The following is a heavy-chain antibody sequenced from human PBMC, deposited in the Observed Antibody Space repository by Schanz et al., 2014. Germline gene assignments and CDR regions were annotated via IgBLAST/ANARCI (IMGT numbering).Heavy chain of an antibody. CDR2: ISDSGDTA. D-gene: IGHD3-3*01. CDR1: GFTFTNYA. J-gene: IGHJ4*02. V-gene: IGHV3-23*01. Sequence: EVQLLESGGGLVQPGGSLRLSCAASGFTFTNYAMSWVRQAPGKGLEWVSLISDSGDTAYYADSVKGRFTMSRDNAKNSVFLQMNSLRAEDTAVYYCVRDSFFAFDYWGQGTLXTVSS. CDR3: VRDSFFAFDY.